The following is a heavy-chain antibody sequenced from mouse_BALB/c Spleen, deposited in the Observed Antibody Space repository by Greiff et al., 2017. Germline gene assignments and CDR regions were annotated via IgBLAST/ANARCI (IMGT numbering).Heavy chain of an antibody. J-gene: IGHJ1*01. D-gene: IGHD2-2*01. CDR1: GFNIKDYY. CDR2: IDPENGNT. Sequence: EVKVVESGAELVRPGALVKLSCKASGFNIKDYYMHWVKQRPEQGLEWIGWIDPENGNTIYDPKFQGKASITADTSSNTAYLQLSSLTSEDTAVYYCARGYDEGYWYFDVWGAGTTVTVSS. CDR3: ARGYDEGYWYFDV. V-gene: IGHV14-1*02.